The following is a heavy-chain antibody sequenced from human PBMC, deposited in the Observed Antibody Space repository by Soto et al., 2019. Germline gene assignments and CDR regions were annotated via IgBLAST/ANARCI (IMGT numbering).Heavy chain of an antibody. J-gene: IGHJ6*02. V-gene: IGHV5-51*01. Sequence: GESLKISCKGSGYSFTSYWIGWVRQMPGKGLEWMGIIYPGDSDTRYSPSFQGQVTISADKSISTAYLQWSSLKASDTAMYYCARHVLGYNYGLHYGMDVWGQGTTVTVSS. CDR3: ARHVLGYNYGLHYGMDV. D-gene: IGHD5-18*01. CDR2: IYPGDSDT. CDR1: GYSFTSYW.